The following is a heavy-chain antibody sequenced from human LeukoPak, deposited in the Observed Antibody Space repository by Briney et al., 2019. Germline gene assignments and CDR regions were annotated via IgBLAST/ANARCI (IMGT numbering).Heavy chain of an antibody. J-gene: IGHJ4*02. D-gene: IGHD1-1*01. CDR2: MNPYSGNT. V-gene: IGHV1-8*01. Sequence: ASVKVSCKASGYTFNSHDINWVRQATGQGLEWMGWMNPYSGNTGYAQKFQGRVTMTRDTFINTAYLEFYSLRSEDTAVYYCARGYSPTLRTTGNDYWGQGTLVTVSS. CDR1: GYTFNSHD. CDR3: ARGYSPTLRTTGNDY.